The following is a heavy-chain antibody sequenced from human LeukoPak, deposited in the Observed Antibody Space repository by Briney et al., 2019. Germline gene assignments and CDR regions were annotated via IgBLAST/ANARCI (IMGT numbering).Heavy chain of an antibody. CDR1: GGSFSGYY. CDR2: INHSGST. J-gene: IGHJ4*02. V-gene: IGHV4-34*01. Sequence: SETLSLTCAVYGGSFSGYYWSWIRQPPGKGLEWIGEINHSGSTNYNPSLKSRVTISVDTSKNQFSLKLSSVTAADTAVYYCARANVSPVAIYYGSGRYYFDYWGQGTLVTVSS. D-gene: IGHD3-10*01. CDR3: ARANVSPVAIYYGSGRYYFDY.